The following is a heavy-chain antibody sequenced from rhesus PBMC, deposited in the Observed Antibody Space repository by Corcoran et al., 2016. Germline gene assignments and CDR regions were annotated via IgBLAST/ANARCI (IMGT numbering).Heavy chain of an antibody. V-gene: IGHV4-173*01. CDR2: ISGSGGST. CDR3: ARDGGDRFDV. Sequence: QLQLQESGPGLVKPSETLSLSCAVSGGSIASNWWSWIRQPPGKGLEWIGRISGSGGSTSYNPSLKSRVTISTDTSKNQLSLRLISLTAADTAVYYCARDGGDRFDVCGPGVLVTVSS. J-gene: IGHJ5-1*01. D-gene: IGHD3-22*01. CDR1: GGSIASNW.